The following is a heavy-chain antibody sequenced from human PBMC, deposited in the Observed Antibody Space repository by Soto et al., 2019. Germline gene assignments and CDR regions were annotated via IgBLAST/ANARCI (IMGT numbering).Heavy chain of an antibody. Sequence: PGGSLRLSCAASGFTFSSYWMHWVRQAPGKGLVWVSRINSDGSSTSYADSVKGRFTISRDNAKNTLYLQMNSLRAEDTAVYYCVKENYYDTTGPDQGVFDVWGRGTMVT. D-gene: IGHD3-22*01. CDR2: INSDGSST. CDR3: VKENYYDTTGPDQGVFDV. J-gene: IGHJ3*01. CDR1: GFTFSSYW. V-gene: IGHV3-74*01.